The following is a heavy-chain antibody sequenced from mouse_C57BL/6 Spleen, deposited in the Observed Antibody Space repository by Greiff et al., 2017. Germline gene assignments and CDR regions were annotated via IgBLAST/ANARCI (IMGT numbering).Heavy chain of an antibody. Sequence: EVKLVESGGGLVKPGGSLKLSCAASGFTFSSYAMSWVRQTPEKRLEWVATISDGGSYTYYPANVKGRFTISRDNAKNNLYLQMSHLKSEDTAMYYCAREGGGSYWGQGTTLTVSS. CDR2: ISDGGSYT. CDR3: AREGGGSY. CDR1: GFTFSSYA. J-gene: IGHJ2*01. V-gene: IGHV5-4*01.